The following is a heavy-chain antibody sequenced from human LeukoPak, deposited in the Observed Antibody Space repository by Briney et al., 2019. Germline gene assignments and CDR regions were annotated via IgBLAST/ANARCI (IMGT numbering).Heavy chain of an antibody. D-gene: IGHD2-2*01. V-gene: IGHV4-59*01. CDR2: ILSTGNT. CDR3: ARFSSGCSTASCYLDY. CDR1: GGSITDND. J-gene: IGHJ4*02. Sequence: SETLSRTVTGSGGSITDNDWSWIREPPGRGRELTVQILSTGNTFYKPSLKSRITLSLDTSRNQFSLRLSSVTAADTAVYYCARFSSGCSTASCYLDYWGQGTLVSVSS.